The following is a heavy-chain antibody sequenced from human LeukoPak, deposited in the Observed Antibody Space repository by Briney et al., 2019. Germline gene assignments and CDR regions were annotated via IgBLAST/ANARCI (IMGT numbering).Heavy chain of an antibody. V-gene: IGHV4-34*01. Sequence: SETLSLTCAVSGGSFSGYYWTWIRQPPGRGLEWIGEISHSGNTNYNPSLKSRVTISVDTSKNQFSLKLSSVTAADTAVYYCARHSRFGPFDYWGQGTLVTVSS. CDR3: ARHSRFGPFDY. J-gene: IGHJ4*02. CDR1: GGSFSGYY. CDR2: ISHSGNT. D-gene: IGHD3-10*01.